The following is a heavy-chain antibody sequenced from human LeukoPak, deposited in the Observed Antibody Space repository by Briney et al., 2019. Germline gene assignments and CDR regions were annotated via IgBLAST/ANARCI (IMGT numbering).Heavy chain of an antibody. Sequence: PSETLSLTCTVSGGSISSSSYYWGWIRQPPGKGLEWIGSIYYSGSTYYNPSPKSRVTISVDTSKNQFSLKLSSVTAADTAVYYCASLTKGDYDFWSGPHSWDVWGKGTTVTVSS. D-gene: IGHD3-3*01. CDR2: IYYSGST. V-gene: IGHV4-39*01. J-gene: IGHJ6*04. CDR3: ASLTKGDYDFWSGPHSWDV. CDR1: GGSISSSSYY.